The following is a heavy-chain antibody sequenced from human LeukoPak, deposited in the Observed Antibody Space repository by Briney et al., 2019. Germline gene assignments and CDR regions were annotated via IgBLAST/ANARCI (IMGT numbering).Heavy chain of an antibody. J-gene: IGHJ4*02. CDR1: GFIFSSYN. Sequence: GGSLRLSCTASGFIFSSYNMNWVRQAPGKGLEWVSYISYSSSTRYYADSVKGRFTISRDNAKNSLYLQINSPRDEDMAVYYCARVGSEWLVNDYWGQGALATVSS. V-gene: IGHV3-48*02. CDR2: ISYSSSTR. D-gene: IGHD6-19*01. CDR3: ARVGSEWLVNDY.